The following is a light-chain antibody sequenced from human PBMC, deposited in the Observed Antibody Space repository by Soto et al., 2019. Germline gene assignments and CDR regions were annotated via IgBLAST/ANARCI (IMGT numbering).Light chain of an antibody. V-gene: IGLV2-11*01. CDR2: DVS. CDR1: SSDVGGYNY. J-gene: IGLJ2*01. CDR3: CSYAVLGV. Sequence: QSALTQPRSVSGSPGQSVTISCTGTSSDVGGYNYVSWYQQHPGKAPKLMIYDVSKRPSGVPDRFSGSKSGNTASLTISGLQAEDEADYYCCSYAVLGVFGGGTQLTVL.